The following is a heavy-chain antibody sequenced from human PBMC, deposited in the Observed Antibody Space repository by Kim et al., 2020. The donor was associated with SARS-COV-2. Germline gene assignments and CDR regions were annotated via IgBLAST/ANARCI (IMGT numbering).Heavy chain of an antibody. CDR1: GFTFSSYS. CDR2: ISSSSSTI. CDR3: ARDRVVLLYWYFDL. Sequence: GGSLRLSCAASGFTFSSYSMNWVRQAPGKGLEWVSYISSSSSTIYYADSVKGRFTISRDNAKNSLYLQMNSLRDEDTAVYYCARDRVVLLYWYFDLWGRGTLVTVSS. V-gene: IGHV3-48*02. D-gene: IGHD2-2*01. J-gene: IGHJ2*01.